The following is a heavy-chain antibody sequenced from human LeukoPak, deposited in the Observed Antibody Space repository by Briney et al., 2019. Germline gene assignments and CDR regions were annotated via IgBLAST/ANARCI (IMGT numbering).Heavy chain of an antibody. Sequence: SATLSLTCTVSNVSISSGSHYWNWIRQPAGKGLEWIGRIYAGGGSNYNPSLRSRVTISVDTSKNQFSLRLSSVTATDTGVYYCASDHSGWLGLGYWGQGTLVSVSS. CDR1: NVSISSGSHY. D-gene: IGHD6-19*01. V-gene: IGHV4-61*02. CDR3: ASDHSGWLGLGY. J-gene: IGHJ4*02. CDR2: IYAGGGS.